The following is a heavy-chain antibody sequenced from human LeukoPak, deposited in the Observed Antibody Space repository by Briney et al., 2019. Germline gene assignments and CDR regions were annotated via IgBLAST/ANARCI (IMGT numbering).Heavy chain of an antibody. D-gene: IGHD1-1*01. Sequence: ASVTVSCKASGYTFTSYYIHWVRQAPGQGLEWMGIINRSGGTTSYAQRFQGRVTMTRDTSTSTVYMELSSLRSEDAAMYYCARGRRAGTTGGPFDCWGQGTLVTVSS. J-gene: IGHJ4*02. CDR1: GYTFTSYY. CDR2: INRSGGTT. CDR3: ARGRRAGTTGGPFDC. V-gene: IGHV1-46*01.